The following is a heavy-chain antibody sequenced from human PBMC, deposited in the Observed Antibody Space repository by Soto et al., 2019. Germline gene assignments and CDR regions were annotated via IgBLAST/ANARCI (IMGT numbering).Heavy chain of an antibody. CDR1: GFTFSLYS. V-gene: IGHV3-30-3*01. J-gene: IGHJ4*02. CDR2: TSSDGGTK. CDR3: AREVVLTEWYFDN. Sequence: GGSLRLSCVTSGFTFSLYSMHWFRHAPGKGLEWVAVTSSDGGTKFYADSVKGRFTVSRDNSKNTLYLQMNSLRPEDTAVYYCAREVVLTEWYFDNWGQGILVTVSS. D-gene: IGHD2-21*01.